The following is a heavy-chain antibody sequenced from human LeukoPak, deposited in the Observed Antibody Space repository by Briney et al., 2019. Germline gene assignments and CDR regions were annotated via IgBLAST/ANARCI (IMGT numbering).Heavy chain of an antibody. CDR2: IRYDGSNK. V-gene: IGHV3-30*02. CDR3: AKDSTWIQLEGYFDY. D-gene: IGHD5-18*01. Sequence: PGGSLRLSCAASGFTFSSYGMHWVCQAPGKGLEWVAFIRYDGSNKYYADSVKGRFTISRDNSKNTLYPQMNSLRAEDTAVYYCAKDSTWIQLEGYFDYWGQGTLVTVSS. CDR1: GFTFSSYG. J-gene: IGHJ4*02.